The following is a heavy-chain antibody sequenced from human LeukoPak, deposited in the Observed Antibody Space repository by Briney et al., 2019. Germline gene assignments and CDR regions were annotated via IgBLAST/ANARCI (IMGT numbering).Heavy chain of an antibody. CDR2: ISAYNGNT. CDR3: ARDGSDSSGWNYYYYGMDV. D-gene: IGHD6-19*01. J-gene: IGHJ6*02. CDR1: GYTFTSYG. V-gene: IGHV1-18*01. Sequence: ASVKVSCKASGYTFTSYGISWVRQAPGQGLEWMGWISAYNGNTNYAQKLQGRVTMTTDTSTSTAYMELRSLRSDDTAVYYCARDGSDSSGWNYYYYGMDVWGQGTTVTVSS.